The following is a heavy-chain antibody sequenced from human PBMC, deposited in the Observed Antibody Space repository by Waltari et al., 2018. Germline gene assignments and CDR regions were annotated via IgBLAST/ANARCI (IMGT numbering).Heavy chain of an antibody. D-gene: IGHD1-26*01. CDR1: GLTLGSYV. J-gene: IGHJ4*02. Sequence: QVQLVESGGGVVQPGTYVRLSCAASGLTLGSYVMHWVRQAPGKGLHWVAVISYDGSAKYYADSVHGRFIISRDNSENTLYLQMNSLTAEDTAVYYCAKQESGSYFEYWGQGTLVTVSS. V-gene: IGHV3-30*18. CDR2: ISYDGSAK. CDR3: AKQESGSYFEY.